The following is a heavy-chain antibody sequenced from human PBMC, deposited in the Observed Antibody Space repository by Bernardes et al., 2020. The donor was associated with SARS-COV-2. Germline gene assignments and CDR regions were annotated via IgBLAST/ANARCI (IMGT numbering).Heavy chain of an antibody. D-gene: IGHD2-8*02. CDR3: ARSSCAGGVCYTPYNSFDP. J-gene: IGHJ5*02. Sequence: SGPTLVKPTQTLTLTCAFSGFSLSTSGVGVVWIRQPPGKALEWLALIYWDDDKRYSPSLKSRLTITKDTSKNQVVLTMTNMDPVDTATYYCARSSCAGGVCYTPYNSFDPWGQGTLVTVSS. V-gene: IGHV2-5*02. CDR1: GFSLSTSGVG. CDR2: IYWDDDK.